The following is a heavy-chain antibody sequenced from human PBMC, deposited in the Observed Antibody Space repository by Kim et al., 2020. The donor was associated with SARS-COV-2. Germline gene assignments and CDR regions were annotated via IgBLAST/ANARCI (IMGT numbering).Heavy chain of an antibody. V-gene: IGHV4-39*01. CDR2: IYYSGST. CDR1: GGSISSSSYY. CDR3: ARHNTIVYDILTGYRFRGETYFDY. D-gene: IGHD3-9*01. Sequence: SETLSLTCTVSGGSISSSSYYWGWIRQPPGKGLEWIGSIYYSGSTYYNPSLKSRVTISVDTSKNQFSLKLSSVTAADTAVYYCARHNTIVYDILTGYRFRGETYFDYWGQGTLVTVSS. J-gene: IGHJ4*02.